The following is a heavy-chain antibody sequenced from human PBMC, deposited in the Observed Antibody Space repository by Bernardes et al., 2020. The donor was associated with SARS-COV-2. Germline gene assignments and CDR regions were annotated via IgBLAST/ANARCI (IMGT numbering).Heavy chain of an antibody. V-gene: IGHV1-2*02. CDR2: INPNSGGT. CDR3: ARDVDHTWAQFWPHYSHYNMDV. CDR1: GYTFTAYY. Sequence: ASVKVSCKASGYTFTAYYIHWVRQAPGQGLEWMGWINPNSGGTNYAQKFQGRVTMTRDTSISTAYMELSRLKSDDMAVYYCARDVDHTWAQFWPHYSHYNMDVWGQGTTVTVSS. J-gene: IGHJ6*02. D-gene: IGHD3-3*01.